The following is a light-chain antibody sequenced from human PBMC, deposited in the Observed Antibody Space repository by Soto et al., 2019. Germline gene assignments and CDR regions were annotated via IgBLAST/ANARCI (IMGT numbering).Light chain of an antibody. Sequence: EMVLTQSPGTLSLSPGERATLSCRASQSVSSSYLAWYQQKPGQAPRLLIYGASSRATGIPDRFSGSGSGTDFTLTISRLEPEDFAVYYCQQYGSSQWTFGQGTKVAIK. J-gene: IGKJ1*01. V-gene: IGKV3-20*01. CDR3: QQYGSSQWT. CDR2: GAS. CDR1: QSVSSSY.